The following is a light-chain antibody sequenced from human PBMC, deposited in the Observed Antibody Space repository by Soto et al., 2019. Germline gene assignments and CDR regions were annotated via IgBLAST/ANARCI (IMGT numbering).Light chain of an antibody. CDR2: GAS. CDR3: QQYGGSPWT. V-gene: IGKV3-15*01. J-gene: IGKJ1*01. CDR1: QSVSSN. Sequence: EIVMTQSPAILSASPGERATLSCRASQSVSSNLAWYRQKPGQAPRLLIYGASTRATGVPARFSGSGSGTEFTLTISSLQSEDFAVYYCQQYGGSPWTFGQGTKVEIK.